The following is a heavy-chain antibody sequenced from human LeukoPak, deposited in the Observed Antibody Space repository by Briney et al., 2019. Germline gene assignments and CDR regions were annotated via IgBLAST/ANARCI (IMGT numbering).Heavy chain of an antibody. D-gene: IGHD2-21*01. J-gene: IGHJ6*02. CDR1: GFTVSSNY. CDR2: LYSSATT. CDR3: AKDLFV. V-gene: IGHV3-53*01. Sequence: PGGSLRLSCAASGFTVSSNYMTWVRQAPGKGLEWVSILYSSATTYYADSVTGRFTISRDNSKNTLYLQMNSLRAEDTAVYYCAKDLFVWGQGTTVTVSS.